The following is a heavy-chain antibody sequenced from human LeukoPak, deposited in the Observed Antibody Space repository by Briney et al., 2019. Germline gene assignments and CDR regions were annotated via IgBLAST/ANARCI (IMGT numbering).Heavy chain of an antibody. V-gene: IGHV4-34*01. CDR2: IYHSGTT. Sequence: SETLSLTCAVYGGSFSDYYWSWIRQPPGQGLVWIGEIYHSGTTNYSPSLKSRVSISVDTSKNQFSLKLNSVTAADAAMYYCASHYSSGSYRYTGSFDSWGQGMLVNVSS. CDR1: GGSFSDYY. D-gene: IGHD3-16*02. J-gene: IGHJ4*02. CDR3: ASHYSSGSYRYTGSFDS.